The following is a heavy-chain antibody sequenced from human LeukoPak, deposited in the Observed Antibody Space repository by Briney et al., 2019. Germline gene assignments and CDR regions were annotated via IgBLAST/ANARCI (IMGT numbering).Heavy chain of an antibody. J-gene: IGHJ4*02. CDR3: AKATDYGGNVHFDY. Sequence: PVRSLRLSCAAPGVTLDDYVMHWVRHAPGKSLGRGSGICWNSGSIGYADSVKGRFTISRNNAKNSLYLQTNSLRAEDTALYYCAKATDYGGNVHFDYWAREPWSPSPQ. CDR1: GVTLDDYV. CDR2: ICWNSGSI. D-gene: IGHD4-23*01. V-gene: IGHV3-9*01.